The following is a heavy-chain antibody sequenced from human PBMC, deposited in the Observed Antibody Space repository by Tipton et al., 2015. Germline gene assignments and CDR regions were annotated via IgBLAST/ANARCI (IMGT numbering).Heavy chain of an antibody. CDR3: ARYYFAGDAFDF. D-gene: IGHD3-10*01. CDR1: GGSIGTFY. Sequence: TLSLTCTVSGGSIGTFYWGWTRQPPGKGLEWIGYFYYNRSTNYNPSLKSRVTMSGDTSKNQFSLMLSSVTAADTAVYYCARYYFAGDAFDFWGQGTMVTVSS. J-gene: IGHJ3*01. CDR2: FYYNRST. V-gene: IGHV4-59*01.